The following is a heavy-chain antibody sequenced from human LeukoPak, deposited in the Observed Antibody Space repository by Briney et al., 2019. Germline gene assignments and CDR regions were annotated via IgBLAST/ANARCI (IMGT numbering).Heavy chain of an antibody. CDR1: GFTFSSYA. D-gene: IGHD3-16*02. Sequence: PGGSLRLSCAASGFTFSSYAMSWVRQAPGKGLEWVSAISGSGGSTYYADSVKGRFTISRDNSKNTLYLQMNSLRAEDTAVYYCAKDLFMITFGGVIDPVDAFDIWGQGTMVTGSS. CDR3: AKDLFMITFGGVIDPVDAFDI. CDR2: ISGSGGST. V-gene: IGHV3-23*01. J-gene: IGHJ3*02.